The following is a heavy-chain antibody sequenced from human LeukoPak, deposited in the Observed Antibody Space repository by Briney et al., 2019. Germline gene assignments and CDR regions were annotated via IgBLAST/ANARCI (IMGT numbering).Heavy chain of an antibody. J-gene: IGHJ4*02. CDR1: GFTFWNYG. CDR3: AKKFPGTVAAGPDY. V-gene: IGHV3-30*18. CDR2: ISYDGSNK. D-gene: IGHD6-13*01. Sequence: GGCLRLSCAASGFTFWNYGMHWVRQAAGKGLEWVAVISYDGSNKYYADSVKGRFTISRDNSKNTLYLQMNSLRAEDTAVYYCAKKFPGTVAAGPDYWGQGTLVTVSS.